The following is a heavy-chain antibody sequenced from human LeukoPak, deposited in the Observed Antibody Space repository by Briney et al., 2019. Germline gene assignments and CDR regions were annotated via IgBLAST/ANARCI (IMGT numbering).Heavy chain of an antibody. D-gene: IGHD6-19*01. CDR2: IYYSGST. CDR3: ARGGSSGWPPDNWFDP. Sequence: SETLSLTCTVSGGSISSYYWSWIRQHPGKGLEWIGYIYYSGSTYYNPSLKSRVTISVDTSKNQFFLKLSSVTAADTAVYYCARGGSSGWPPDNWFDPWGQGTLVTVSS. J-gene: IGHJ5*02. V-gene: IGHV4-59*06. CDR1: GGSISSYY.